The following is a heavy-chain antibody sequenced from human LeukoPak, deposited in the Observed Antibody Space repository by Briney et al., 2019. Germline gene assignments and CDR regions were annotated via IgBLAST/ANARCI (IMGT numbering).Heavy chain of an antibody. D-gene: IGHD1-26*01. J-gene: IGHJ4*02. Sequence: GGSLRLSCAASGFTFSSFPMSWVRQAPGEGLEWVSTISGSDSNTYYADSVKGRFTISRDNSKNTLYLQMNSLRVEDTAVYYCARSFLELWGQGTLVAVSS. CDR3: ARSFLEL. V-gene: IGHV3-23*01. CDR2: ISGSDSNT. CDR1: GFTFSSFP.